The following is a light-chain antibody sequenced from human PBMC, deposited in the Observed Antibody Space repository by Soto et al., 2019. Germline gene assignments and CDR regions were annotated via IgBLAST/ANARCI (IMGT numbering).Light chain of an antibody. CDR2: SNN. V-gene: IGLV1-44*01. Sequence: QSVLTQPPSASGTPGQRVTISCSGSSSNIGSNTVNWYQQLPGTAPKLLIYSNNQRPTGVPDRFSGSRSGTSASLAISGLQSEDEGAYYCAAWDDSLNGRGVFGGGTKLTVL. CDR1: SSNIGSNT. CDR3: AAWDDSLNGRGV. J-gene: IGLJ3*02.